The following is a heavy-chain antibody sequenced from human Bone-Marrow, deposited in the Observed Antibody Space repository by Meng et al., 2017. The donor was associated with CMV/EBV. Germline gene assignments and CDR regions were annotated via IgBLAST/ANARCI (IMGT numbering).Heavy chain of an antibody. J-gene: IGHJ3*02. V-gene: IGHV4-30-4*08. CDR3: ARDLYDSSGYYPRNDAFDI. Sequence: SETLSLTCTVSGGSISSYYWSWIRQPPGKGLEWIGYIYYSGSTYYNPSLKSRVTISVDTSKNQFSLKLSSVTAADTAVYYCARDLYDSSGYYPRNDAFDIWGQGPMVTVSS. CDR2: IYYSGST. CDR1: GGSISSYY. D-gene: IGHD3-22*01.